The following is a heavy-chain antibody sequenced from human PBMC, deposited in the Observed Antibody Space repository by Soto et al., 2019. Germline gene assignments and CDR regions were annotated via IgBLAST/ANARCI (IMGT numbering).Heavy chain of an antibody. CDR1: GFTFSSYA. CDR2: ISYDGSNK. J-gene: IGHJ4*02. D-gene: IGHD6-19*01. V-gene: IGHV3-30-3*01. CDR3: ARAGIAVAGTPYYFDS. Sequence: QVQLVESGGGVVQPGRSLRLSCAASGFTFSSYAMHWVRQAPGKGLEWVAVISYDGSNKYYADSVKGRFTISRDNSKNTLYLQMNSLRAEDTAVYYCARAGIAVAGTPYYFDSWGQGTLVTVSS.